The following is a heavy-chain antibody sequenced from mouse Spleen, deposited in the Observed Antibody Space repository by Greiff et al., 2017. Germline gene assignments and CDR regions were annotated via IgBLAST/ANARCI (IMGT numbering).Heavy chain of an antibody. CDR3: TPWLRRGFAY. CDR1: GFTIKDDY. CDR2: IDPENGDT. V-gene: IGHV14-4*01. D-gene: IGHD2-2*01. J-gene: IGHJ3*01. Sequence: DVKLQESGAELVRPGASVKLSCTASGFTIKDDYMHWVKQRPEQGLEWIGWIDPENGDTEYASKFQGKATITADTSSNTAYLQLSSLTSEDTAVYYCTPWLRRGFAYWGQGTLVTVSA.